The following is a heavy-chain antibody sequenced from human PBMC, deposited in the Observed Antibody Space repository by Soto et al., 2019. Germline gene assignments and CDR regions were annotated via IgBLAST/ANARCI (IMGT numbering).Heavy chain of an antibody. Sequence: QVQLQESGPGLVKPSETLSLTCTVSGGSISTYYWSWIRQPPGKGLEWIGYIFFSGSTNYNPSLKSRVTISVDMSTNQFSLKLNSVTAADTAVYCCARKHAVAGSFDYWGQGTLVSVSS. CDR2: IFFSGST. V-gene: IGHV4-59*01. CDR3: ARKHAVAGSFDY. D-gene: IGHD6-19*01. CDR1: GGSISTYY. J-gene: IGHJ4*02.